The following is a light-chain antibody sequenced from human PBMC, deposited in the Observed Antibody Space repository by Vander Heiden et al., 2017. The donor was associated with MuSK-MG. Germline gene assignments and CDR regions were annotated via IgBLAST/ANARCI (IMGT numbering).Light chain of an antibody. J-gene: IGLJ3*02. CDR3: ASHADTNDMV. Sequence: SALTQPPSASGSPGPSVAISCSGTISDIGAYNSVSWYQQHPDKAPKLMIYEVTKRPSGVLDRFSGSKSGNTASLTVSGLQAEDEADYYCASHADTNDMVFGGGTRLTVL. V-gene: IGLV2-8*01. CDR2: EVT. CDR1: ISDIGAYNS.